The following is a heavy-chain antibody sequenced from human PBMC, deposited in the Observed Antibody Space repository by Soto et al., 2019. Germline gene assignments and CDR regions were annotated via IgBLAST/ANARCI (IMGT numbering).Heavy chain of an antibody. V-gene: IGHV3-33*01. CDR1: GFTFSSYG. Sequence: GGSLRLSCAASGFTFSSYGMHWVRQAPGKGLEWVAVIWYDGSNKYYADSVKGRFTISRDNSKNTLYLQMNSLRAEDTAVYYCARDYYSSSWYPDRWGQGTLVTVSS. CDR3: ARDYYSSSWYPDR. J-gene: IGHJ4*02. CDR2: IWYDGSNK. D-gene: IGHD6-13*01.